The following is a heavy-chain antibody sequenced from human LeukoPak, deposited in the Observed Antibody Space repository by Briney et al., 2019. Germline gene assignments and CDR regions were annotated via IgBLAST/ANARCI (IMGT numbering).Heavy chain of an antibody. Sequence: ASVKVSCKTSGYTFTADYLYWVRQAPGLGLEWMGWISTNSGDTRYADKFQGRVTMTRDKSTSTAYMELSRLRSDDTAMYFCARLRVRKLDYWGQGTLVTVSS. V-gene: IGHV1-2*02. J-gene: IGHJ4*02. D-gene: IGHD1-14*01. CDR1: GYTFTADY. CDR3: ARLRVRKLDY. CDR2: ISTNSGDT.